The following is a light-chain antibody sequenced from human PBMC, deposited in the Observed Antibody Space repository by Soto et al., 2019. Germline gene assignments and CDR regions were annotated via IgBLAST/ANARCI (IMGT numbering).Light chain of an antibody. J-gene: IGKJ4*01. CDR1: QSLLHSNGYNY. CDR2: LGS. V-gene: IGKV2-28*01. Sequence: DIVMTQSPLSLPVTPGEPASISCRSSQSLLHSNGYNYLDWYLQKPGHSPQLLIYLGSNRASGGPDRFSGSGSGTDFTLKISRVEAEDVGVYYCMQPLQTPFTFGGGTKLEIK. CDR3: MQPLQTPFT.